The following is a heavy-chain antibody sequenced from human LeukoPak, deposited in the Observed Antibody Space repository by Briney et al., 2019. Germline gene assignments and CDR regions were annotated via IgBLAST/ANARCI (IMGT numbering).Heavy chain of an antibody. V-gene: IGHV1-69*05. CDR3: ARVGTLGYCSGGSCYSGSFDY. CDR1: GGTLSSYA. Sequence: ASVKVSCKASGGTLSSYAISWVRQAPGQGLEWMGGIIPIFCTANYAQKFQGRVTITTDESTSTAYMELSSLRSEDTAVYYCARVGTLGYCSGGSCYSGSFDYWGQGTLVTVSS. D-gene: IGHD2-15*01. J-gene: IGHJ4*02. CDR2: IIPIFCTA.